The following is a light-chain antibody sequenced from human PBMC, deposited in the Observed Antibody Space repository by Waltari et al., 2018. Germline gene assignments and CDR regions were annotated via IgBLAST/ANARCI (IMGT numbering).Light chain of an antibody. CDR1: QGINTY. V-gene: IGKV1-17*01. J-gene: IGKJ2*01. CDR3: LQHNSLPYT. Sequence: IQMTQSPSSLSASAGDRATIPCRASQGINTYLNWYQQKPGKPPKRLFYAASSLESWLPSRFGCSGSGTDFTLTISSLQPEDFATYYCLQHNSLPYTFGQGTKVEI. CDR2: AAS.